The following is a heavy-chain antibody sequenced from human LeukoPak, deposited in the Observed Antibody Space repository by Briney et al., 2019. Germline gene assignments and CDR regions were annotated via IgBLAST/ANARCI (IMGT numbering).Heavy chain of an antibody. Sequence: GESLQISCKGSGYSFTSYWIGWVRQMPGKGLEWMGIIYPGDSDTRYSPSFQGQVTISADKSISTAYLQWSSLKASDTAMYYCARADSYYYDSSGFWFDPWGQGTLVTVSS. CDR2: IYPGDSDT. CDR1: GYSFTSYW. J-gene: IGHJ5*02. D-gene: IGHD3-22*01. V-gene: IGHV5-51*01. CDR3: ARADSYYYDSSGFWFDP.